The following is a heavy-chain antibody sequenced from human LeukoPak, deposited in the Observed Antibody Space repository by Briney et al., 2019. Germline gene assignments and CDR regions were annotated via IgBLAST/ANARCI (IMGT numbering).Heavy chain of an antibody. CDR3: ARVEGDCSSTSCFEGDMDV. CDR2: IIPIFGTA. D-gene: IGHD2-2*01. J-gene: IGHJ6*03. V-gene: IGHV1-69*13. CDR1: GGTFSSYA. Sequence: SVKVSCKASGGTFSSYAISWVRQAPGQGLEWMGGIIPIFGTANYAQKFQGRVTITADESTSTAYMELSSLRSEDTAVYYCARVEGDCSSTSCFEGDMDVWGKGTTVTISS.